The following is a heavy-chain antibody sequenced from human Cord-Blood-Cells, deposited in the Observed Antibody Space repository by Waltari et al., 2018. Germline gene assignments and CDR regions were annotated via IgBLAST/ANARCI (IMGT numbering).Heavy chain of an antibody. CDR1: GFTFSSYW. V-gene: IGHV3-7*01. J-gene: IGHJ4*02. CDR2: IKQDGREK. D-gene: IGHD3-10*01. CDR3: ARDRGVGGGVSFDY. Sequence: EVQLVESGGGLVQPGGSLRLSCAASGFTFSSYWMSWVRQAPGKGLEWVANIKQDGREKYYVDSVKGRFTISRDNAKNSLYLQMNSLRAEDTAVYYCARDRGVGGGVSFDYWGQGTLVTVSS.